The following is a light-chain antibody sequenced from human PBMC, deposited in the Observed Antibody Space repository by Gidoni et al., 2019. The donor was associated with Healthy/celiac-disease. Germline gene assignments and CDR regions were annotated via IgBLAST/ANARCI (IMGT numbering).Light chain of an antibody. CDR2: DAS. Sequence: IVLTPSPAPLSLSPGERATLSCRASQRVSSYLAWYQQTPGQAPRLIIDDASNRAAVIPARCSGSGSGTDFTLTISSLEPEDLAVYYCQQRSNWPTFGQGTRLEIK. CDR3: QQRSNWPT. CDR1: QRVSSY. V-gene: IGKV3-11*01. J-gene: IGKJ5*01.